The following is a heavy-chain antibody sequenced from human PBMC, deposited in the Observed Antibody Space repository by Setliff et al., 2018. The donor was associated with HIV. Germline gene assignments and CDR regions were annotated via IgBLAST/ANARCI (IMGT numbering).Heavy chain of an antibody. CDR1: NDSIRRSNSY. D-gene: IGHD6-19*01. CDR3: ARGYPGIAVAGLSYYYYYYMDV. V-gene: IGHV4-39*07. CDR2: IDYTGYA. J-gene: IGHJ6*03. Sequence: SETLSLTCTVSNDSIRRSNSYWGWIRQPPGKGLEWIGTIDYTGYAFYNPSLKSRATISVDTSKNQFSLKLSSVTAADTAVYYCARGYPGIAVAGLSYYYYYYMDVWGKGTTVTVSS.